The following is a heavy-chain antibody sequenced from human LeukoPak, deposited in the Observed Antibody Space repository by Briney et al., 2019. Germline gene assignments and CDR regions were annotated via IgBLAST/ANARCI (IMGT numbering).Heavy chain of an antibody. CDR3: ARSGSWTLNFDS. D-gene: IGHD6-13*01. CDR1: GGSVSSYY. CDR2: ISYIGST. Sequence: SETLSLTCTVSGGSVSSYYWTWIRQPPGKGLEWIGYISYIGSTNYSPSLKSRVTISVDTSKNQFSLKVSSVTAADTAVYYCARSGSWTLNFDSWGQGTLVTVSS. J-gene: IGHJ4*02. V-gene: IGHV4-59*02.